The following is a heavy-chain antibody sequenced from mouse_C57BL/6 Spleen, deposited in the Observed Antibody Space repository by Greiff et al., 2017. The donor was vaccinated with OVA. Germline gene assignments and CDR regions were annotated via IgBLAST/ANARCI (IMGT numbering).Heavy chain of an antibody. Sequence: QPGTELVKPGASVKLSCKASGYTFTSYWMHWVKQRPGQGLEWIGNINPSNGGTNYNEKFKSKATLTVDKSSSTAYMLLSSLTSEDSAVYDCARDTTVVAHYYAMDYWGQGTSVTVSS. CDR2: INPSNGGT. CDR1: GYTFTSYW. CDR3: ARDTTVVAHYYAMDY. D-gene: IGHD1-1*01. J-gene: IGHJ4*01. V-gene: IGHV1-53*01.